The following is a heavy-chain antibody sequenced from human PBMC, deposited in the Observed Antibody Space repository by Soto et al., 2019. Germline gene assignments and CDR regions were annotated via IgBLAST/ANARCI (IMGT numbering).Heavy chain of an antibody. CDR3: VRDRGYTGYDLEY. D-gene: IGHD5-12*01. V-gene: IGHV3-48*02. J-gene: IGHJ4*02. CDR1: GFPFRTYA. CDR2: INNNSDTI. Sequence: EVQLVESGGGLIQPGGSLRVSCAATGFPFRTYAMNWVRQAPGKGQEWVSYINNNSDTIYYADAVKGRFTISRDNAKNSLYLQMNSLRDEDTAVYYCVRDRGYTGYDLEYWGQGTLVTVSS.